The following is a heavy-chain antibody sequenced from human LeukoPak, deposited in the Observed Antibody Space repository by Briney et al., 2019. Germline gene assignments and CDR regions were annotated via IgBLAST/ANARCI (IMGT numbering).Heavy chain of an antibody. V-gene: IGHV3-74*01. CDR3: AGGHSSGLGDY. D-gene: IGHD6-19*01. J-gene: IGHJ4*02. CDR1: GFTFSTYW. CDR2: IITDGSST. Sequence: GSLRLSCAASGFTFSTYWMHWVRQAPGKGLVWVSRIITDGSSTIYADSVKGRFTISRDNAKNTLYLQMNSLRAEDTAVYYCAGGHSSGLGDYWGQGTLVTVSS.